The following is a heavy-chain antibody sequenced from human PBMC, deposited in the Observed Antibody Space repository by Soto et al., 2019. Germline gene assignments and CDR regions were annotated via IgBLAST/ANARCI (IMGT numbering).Heavy chain of an antibody. Sequence: QVQLQESGPGLVKPSGTLSLTCVVSGGSISSSNWWSWVRQPSGKGLEWIGEIYHTGSTKYNPSLKSRVTISVDESKNQFSLRLSSVTAADTAVYYCARGSNWFDPWGQGTLVTVSS. CDR3: ARGSNWFDP. CDR1: GGSISSSNW. J-gene: IGHJ5*02. CDR2: IYHTGST. V-gene: IGHV4-4*02.